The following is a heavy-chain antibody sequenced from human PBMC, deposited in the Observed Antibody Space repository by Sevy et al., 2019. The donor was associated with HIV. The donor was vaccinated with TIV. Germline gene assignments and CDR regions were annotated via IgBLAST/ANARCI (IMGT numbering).Heavy chain of an antibody. CDR3: ARERGTGRWERYSGSYYSTSYGMDV. V-gene: IGHV3-48*02. Sequence: GGSLRLSCAASGFTFSSYSMNWVRQAPGKGLEWVSYISSSSSTIYYADSVKGRFTISRDNAKNSLYLQMNSLRDEDTAVYYCARERGTGRWERYSGSYYSTSYGMDVWGQGTTVTVSS. CDR1: GFTFSSYS. J-gene: IGHJ6*02. D-gene: IGHD1-26*01. CDR2: ISSSSSTI.